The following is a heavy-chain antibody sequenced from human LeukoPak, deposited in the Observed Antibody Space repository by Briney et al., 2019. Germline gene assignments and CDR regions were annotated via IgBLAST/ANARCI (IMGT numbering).Heavy chain of an antibody. CDR2: ISTTSTYI. J-gene: IGHJ6*02. Sequence: PGGSLRLSCAASGFTLSSYSVSWVRRAPGKGLEWVSSISTTSTYIYYADSVKGRFTISRDNAKSSLYLQMNSLRAEDTAVYYCARDVHSDYDYYAMDVWGQGTTVTVSS. D-gene: IGHD4-11*01. CDR1: GFTLSSYS. V-gene: IGHV3-21*01. CDR3: ARDVHSDYDYYAMDV.